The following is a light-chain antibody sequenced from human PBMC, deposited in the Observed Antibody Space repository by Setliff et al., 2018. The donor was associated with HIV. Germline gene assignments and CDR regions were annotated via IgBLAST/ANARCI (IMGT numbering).Light chain of an antibody. V-gene: IGLV2-23*02. CDR1: SSDVGRYNT. J-gene: IGLJ1*01. Sequence: QSALAQPASVSGSPGQSITISCTGTSSDVGRYNTVPWYQQHPGKAPKLMIYEVTKRPSGISDRFSASKSGNTASLTISGIQAEDEADYYCCSYVGGYFFGTGTKVTV. CDR3: CSYVGGYF. CDR2: EVT.